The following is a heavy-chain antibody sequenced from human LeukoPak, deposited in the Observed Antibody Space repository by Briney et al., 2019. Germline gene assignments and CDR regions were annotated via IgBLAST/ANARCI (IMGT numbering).Heavy chain of an antibody. D-gene: IGHD3-10*01. Sequence: GGSLRLSCAASGFTFTNYAMSWVRQPPGKGLEWVSVFKTDGGSYYADSVKGRFTISRDNAKNSLYLQMNSLRAEDTAVYYCARDGITMVRGVISYYYYMDVWGKGTTVTISS. CDR3: ARDGITMVRGVISYYYYMDV. V-gene: IGHV3-69-1*01. J-gene: IGHJ6*03. CDR1: GFTFTNYA. CDR2: FKTDGGS.